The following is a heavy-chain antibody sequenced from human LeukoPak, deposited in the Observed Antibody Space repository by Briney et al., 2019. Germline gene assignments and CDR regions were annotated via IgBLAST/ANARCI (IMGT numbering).Heavy chain of an antibody. V-gene: IGHV3-66*01. CDR1: GLTVNSNY. CDR2: TYSGGSS. J-gene: IGHJ4*02. CDR3: ARIASHSSSWYDGGY. Sequence: GGSLRLSCVASGLTVNSNYISWVRQAPGKGLEWVSLTYSGGSSYYADSVKGRFTISRDIPKNTLYLQMNSLRAEDTGVYYCARIASHSSSWYDGGYWGQGTLVTVSS. D-gene: IGHD6-13*01.